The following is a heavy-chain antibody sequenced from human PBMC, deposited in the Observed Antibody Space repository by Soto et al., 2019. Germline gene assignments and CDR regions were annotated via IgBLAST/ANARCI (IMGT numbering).Heavy chain of an antibody. CDR2: IYPGDSDT. J-gene: IGHJ4*02. V-gene: IGHV5-51*01. CDR3: ATPYGSGSYYLPAPHY. D-gene: IGHD3-10*01. Sequence: PGESLKISCKGSGYSFTSYWIGWVRQMPGKGLEWMGIIYPGDSDTRYSPSFQGQVTISADKSISTAYLQWSSLKASDTAMYYCATPYGSGSYYLPAPHYWGQGTLVTVSS. CDR1: GYSFTSYW.